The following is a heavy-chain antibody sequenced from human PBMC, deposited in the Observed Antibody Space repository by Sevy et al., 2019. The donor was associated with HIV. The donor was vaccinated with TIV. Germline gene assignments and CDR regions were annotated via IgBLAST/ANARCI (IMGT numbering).Heavy chain of an antibody. J-gene: IGHJ4*02. CDR2: IYHSGST. CDR1: GYSISSGYY. CDR3: ASLDSGWSGRPFDY. V-gene: IGHV4-38-2*01. D-gene: IGHD6-19*01. Sequence: SETLSLTCAVSGYSISSGYYWGWIRQPPGKGLEWIGSIYHSGSTYYNPSLKSRVTISVDTSKNQFSLKLSSVTAADTAGYYSASLDSGWSGRPFDYWGQGTLVTVSS.